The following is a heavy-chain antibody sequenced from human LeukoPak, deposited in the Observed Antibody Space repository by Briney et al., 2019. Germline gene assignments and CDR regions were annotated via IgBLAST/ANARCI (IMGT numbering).Heavy chain of an antibody. CDR3: ATVSTTVTNLFDS. CDR2: IKRDGSEK. Sequence: PGGSLRLSCAASGFTFSNYWMGWVRQTPEKGLEWVANIKRDGSEKYYGDSVKGRFTISRDNARKSLYLQMSSLRAEDTAVYYCATVSTTVTNLFDSWGQGTLVTVSS. J-gene: IGHJ4*02. D-gene: IGHD4-17*01. CDR1: GFTFSNYW. V-gene: IGHV3-7*03.